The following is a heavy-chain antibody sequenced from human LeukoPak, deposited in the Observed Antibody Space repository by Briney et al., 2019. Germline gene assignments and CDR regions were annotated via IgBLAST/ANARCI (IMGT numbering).Heavy chain of an antibody. Sequence: GGSLRLSCAASGFTFSSYEMNWVRQAPGKGLEWVSYISSSGSTIYYADSVKGRFTISRDNAKNSLYLQMNSLRAEDTAVYYCARVTYYYMDVWGKGTTVTISS. V-gene: IGHV3-48*03. CDR3: ARVTYYYMDV. CDR1: GFTFSSYE. J-gene: IGHJ6*03. CDR2: ISSSGSTI.